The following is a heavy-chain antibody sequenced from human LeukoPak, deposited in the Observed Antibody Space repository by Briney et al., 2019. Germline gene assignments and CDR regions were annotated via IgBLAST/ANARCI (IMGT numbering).Heavy chain of an antibody. Sequence: SETLSLTCDVYVGSFSGYYWSWIRQPPGKGLEWIGEINQSGSTNYNPSLKSRVTISIDTSKNQFSLKLSSVTAADTAVYYCARDAYDSSGYSFDYWGQGTLVTVSS. V-gene: IGHV4-34*01. CDR1: VGSFSGYY. D-gene: IGHD3-22*01. CDR3: ARDAYDSSGYSFDY. J-gene: IGHJ4*02. CDR2: INQSGST.